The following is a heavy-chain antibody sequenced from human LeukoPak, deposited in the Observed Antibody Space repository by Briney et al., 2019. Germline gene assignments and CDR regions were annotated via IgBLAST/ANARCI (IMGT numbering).Heavy chain of an antibody. Sequence: GGSLRLSCAASGFTFSSYGMHWVRQAPGKGLEWVAVISNDGSNKYYADSVKGRFTISRDNAENTLYLQMNSLGAEDTAVYYCARVGQGEWFFDLWGRGTLVTVSS. J-gene: IGHJ2*01. V-gene: IGHV3-30*03. CDR2: ISNDGSNK. D-gene: IGHD1-26*01. CDR1: GFTFSSYG. CDR3: ARVGQGEWFFDL.